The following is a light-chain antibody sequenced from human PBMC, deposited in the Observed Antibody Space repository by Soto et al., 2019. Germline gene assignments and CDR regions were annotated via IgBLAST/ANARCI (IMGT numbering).Light chain of an antibody. CDR1: SNDVGGYNY. CDR3: SSYTSSSTYV. V-gene: IGLV2-14*01. Sequence: ALPQPSPLSWAPGQALTLSLPWTSNDVGGYNYVSWYQQHPGKAPKLMIYDVSNRPSGVSNRFSGSKSGDTASLTISGLQAEDEADYYCSSYTSSSTYVFGTGTKVTVL. J-gene: IGLJ1*01. CDR2: DVS.